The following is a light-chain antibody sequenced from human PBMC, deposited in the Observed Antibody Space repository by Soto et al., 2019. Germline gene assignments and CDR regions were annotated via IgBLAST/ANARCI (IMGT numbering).Light chain of an antibody. Sequence: DIQITQSPSTLSGSVGARVTITCRASQTISSWLAWYQQKPGKAPNLLIYKASTLKSGVPSRFSGSGSGTELTITISSLQPDDFETYYCQHYNSYPEAFGRGTKVDIK. V-gene: IGKV1-5*03. CDR2: KAS. CDR1: QTISSW. CDR3: QHYNSYPEA. J-gene: IGKJ1*01.